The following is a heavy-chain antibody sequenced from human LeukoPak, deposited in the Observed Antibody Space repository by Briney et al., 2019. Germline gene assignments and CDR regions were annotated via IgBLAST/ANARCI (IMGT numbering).Heavy chain of an antibody. V-gene: IGHV4-31*03. D-gene: IGHD2/OR15-2a*01. CDR2: IYYSGST. CDR1: GGSISSGGYY. CDR3: AGHHPRNTVDF. Sequence: SQTLSLPCIVSGGSISSGGYYWSWIRQHPGKGLEWIGYIYYSGSTYYNPSLKSRVTISLDTSKNQFSLKLSSVTAADTAVYYCAGHHPRNTVDFWGQGTLVTVSS. J-gene: IGHJ4*02.